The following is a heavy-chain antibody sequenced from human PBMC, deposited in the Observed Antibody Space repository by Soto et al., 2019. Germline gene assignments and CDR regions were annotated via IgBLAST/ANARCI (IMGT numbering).Heavy chain of an antibody. CDR1: GGSISSYY. Sequence: SETLSLTCTVSGGSISSYYWSWIRQPPGKGLEWIGYIYYSGSTNYNPSLKSRVTISVDTSKNQFSLKLSSVTAADTAVYYCARAEYDILTGRPSQFDYWGQGTLVTVSS. J-gene: IGHJ4*02. CDR2: IYYSGST. D-gene: IGHD3-9*01. V-gene: IGHV4-59*01. CDR3: ARAEYDILTGRPSQFDY.